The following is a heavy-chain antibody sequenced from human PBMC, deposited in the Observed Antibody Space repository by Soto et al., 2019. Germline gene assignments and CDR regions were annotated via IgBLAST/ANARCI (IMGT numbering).Heavy chain of an antibody. V-gene: IGHV3-23*01. J-gene: IGHJ4*02. CDR1: GFTFSSYA. CDR3: AKDGVDIVATIKGNLDY. Sequence: GGSLRLSCAASGFTFSSYAMSWVRKAPGKGLEWVSAISGSGGSTYYADSVKGRFTISRDNSKNTLYLQMNSLRAEDTAVYYCAKDGVDIVATIKGNLDYWGQGTLVTVS. D-gene: IGHD5-12*01. CDR2: ISGSGGST.